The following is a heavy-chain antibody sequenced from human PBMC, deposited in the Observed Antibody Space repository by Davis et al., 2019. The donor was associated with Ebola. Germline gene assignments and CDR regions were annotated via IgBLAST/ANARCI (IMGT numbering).Heavy chain of an antibody. CDR1: GYTFTGYY. J-gene: IGHJ6*02. Sequence: ASVKVSCKASGYTFTGYYMHWVRQAPGQGLEWMGWINPNSGGTNYAQKFQGWVTMTRDTSISTAYMELRSLRSDDTAVYYCARDNRQLDYYYYGMDVWGQGTTVTVSS. V-gene: IGHV1-2*04. CDR2: INPNSGGT. D-gene: IGHD6-6*01. CDR3: ARDNRQLDYYYYGMDV.